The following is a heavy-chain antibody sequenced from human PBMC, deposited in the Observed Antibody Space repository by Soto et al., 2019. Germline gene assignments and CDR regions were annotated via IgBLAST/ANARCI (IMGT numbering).Heavy chain of an antibody. V-gene: IGHV3-30-3*01. J-gene: IGHJ6*02. CDR1: GFTFSDFA. D-gene: IGHD1-1*01. CDR2: ILGAGSHK. CDR3: ARDVLAATGHNGGGMDV. Sequence: QVQLVESGGGVVQPGRSLRLSCAASGFTFSDFAIHWVRQAPGKGLEWVAFILGAGSHKYYADSERGRFIMSRDNSKSTLYLEMNSLRADDTAVYFCARDVLAATGHNGGGMDVWGQGTTVIVSS.